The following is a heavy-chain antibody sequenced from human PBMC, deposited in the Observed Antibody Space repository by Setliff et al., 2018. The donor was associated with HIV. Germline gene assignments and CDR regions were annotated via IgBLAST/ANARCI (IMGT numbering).Heavy chain of an antibody. D-gene: IGHD2-21*01. V-gene: IGHV4-39*02. CDR3: ASSGIQLLSRIVYCGGDCYSPFDS. Sequence: PSETLSLTCTVSGASISSSSYHWGWIRQPPGKGLEWIGSIFYSGSTYYNPSLKSRVNIAIDTYKNHFSLSLSSVTAADTAVYYWASSGIQLLSRIVYCGGDCYSPFDSWGQGNLVTVSS. CDR2: IFYSGST. CDR1: GASISSSSYH. J-gene: IGHJ4*02.